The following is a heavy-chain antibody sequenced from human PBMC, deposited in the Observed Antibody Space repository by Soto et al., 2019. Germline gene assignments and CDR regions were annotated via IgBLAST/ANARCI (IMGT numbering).Heavy chain of an antibody. J-gene: IGHJ4*02. CDR1: GFALSTSGVG. D-gene: IGHD2-15*01. CDR3: AHRPSYCSGGSCYSGFDY. V-gene: IGHV2-5*02. Sequence: QITLKESGPTLVKPTQTLTLTCTVSGFALSTSGVGVGWISQPPGKALEWLALIYWDDDKRYSPSLKSRLTITKDTSKNQVVLTMTNMDPVDTATYYCAHRPSYCSGGSCYSGFDYWGQGTLVTVSS. CDR2: IYWDDDK.